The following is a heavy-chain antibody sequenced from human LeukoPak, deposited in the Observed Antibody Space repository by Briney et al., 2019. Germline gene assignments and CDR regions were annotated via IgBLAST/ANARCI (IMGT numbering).Heavy chain of an antibody. D-gene: IGHD1-26*01. CDR1: GFTFSSYG. Sequence: PGGSLRLSCAASGFTFSSYGMHWVRQAPGKGLEWVAVISYDGSNKYYADSVKGRFTISRDNSKSTLYLQMNSLRGEDTAVYYCAKDRHGIVGATPFDSWGQGTLVIVSS. CDR3: AKDRHGIVGATPFDS. CDR2: ISYDGSNK. V-gene: IGHV3-30*18. J-gene: IGHJ4*02.